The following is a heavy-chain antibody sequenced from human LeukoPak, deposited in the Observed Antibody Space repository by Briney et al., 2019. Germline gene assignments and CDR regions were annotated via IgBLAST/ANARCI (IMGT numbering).Heavy chain of an antibody. CDR3: AKDEMGIAAAGGYWYFDL. CDR2: ISGSGGST. J-gene: IGHJ2*01. CDR1: GFTFSSYA. Sequence: GGSLRLSCAASGFTFSSYAMSWVRQAPGKGLEWVSAISGSGGSTYYADSVKGRFTISRDNSKNTLYLQMNSLRAEDTAVYYCAKDEMGIAAAGGYWYFDLWGRGTLVTVSS. D-gene: IGHD6-13*01. V-gene: IGHV3-23*01.